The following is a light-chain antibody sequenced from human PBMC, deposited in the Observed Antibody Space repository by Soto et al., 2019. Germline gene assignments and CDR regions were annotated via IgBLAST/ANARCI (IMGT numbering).Light chain of an antibody. V-gene: IGLV2-14*01. CDR1: SGDVGAYNY. Sequence: LTQPASVSGSPGQSITISCTGTSGDVGAYNYVSWYQQHPGKAPRLMIYDVSNRPSGVSNRFSGSKSGNTASLTISGLQAEDEADYYCSSYTGSSTLFVFGTGTKVTVL. J-gene: IGLJ1*01. CDR3: SSYTGSSTLFV. CDR2: DVS.